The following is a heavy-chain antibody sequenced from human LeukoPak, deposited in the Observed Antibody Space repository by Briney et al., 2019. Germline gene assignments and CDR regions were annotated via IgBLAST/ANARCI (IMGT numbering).Heavy chain of an antibody. J-gene: IGHJ3*02. CDR1: GFTFSSYA. Sequence: GGSLRLSCAASGFTFSSYAMHWVRQAPGKGLEYVSAISSNGGSTYYANSVKGRFTISRDNSKNTLYLQMGSLRAEDMAVYYYASMYYYDSSDAFDIWGQGTMVTVSS. V-gene: IGHV3-64*01. D-gene: IGHD3-22*01. CDR3: ASMYYYDSSDAFDI. CDR2: ISSNGGST.